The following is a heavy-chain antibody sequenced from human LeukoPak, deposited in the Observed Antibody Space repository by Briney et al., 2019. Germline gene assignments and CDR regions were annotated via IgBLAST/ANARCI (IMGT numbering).Heavy chain of an antibody. CDR3: ARVSGWYSFAIDY. CDR1: GFNFSNYG. D-gene: IGHD6-19*01. J-gene: IGHJ4*02. Sequence: GGSLRLSCAVSGFNFSNYGMHWVRQAPGRGLEWVTFIRYDGSNTYNADSVKGRFSISRDNSKNTLYLQMNSLRAEDTAVYYCARVSGWYSFAIDYWGQGTLVTVSS. CDR2: IRYDGSNT. V-gene: IGHV3-30*02.